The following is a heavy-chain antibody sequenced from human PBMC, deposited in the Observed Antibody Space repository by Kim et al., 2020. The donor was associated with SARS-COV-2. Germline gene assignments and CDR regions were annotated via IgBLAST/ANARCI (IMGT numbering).Heavy chain of an antibody. D-gene: IGHD6-13*01. J-gene: IGHJ6*02. CDR2: IKQDGSEK. CDR1: GFTFSSYW. Sequence: GGSLRLSCAASGFTFSSYWMSWVRQAPGKGLEWVANIKQDGSEKYYVDSVKGRFTISRDNAKNSLYLQMNSLRAEDTAVYYCARDEGSSWYSYYYYGMDVWGQGTTVTVSS. V-gene: IGHV3-7*03. CDR3: ARDEGSSWYSYYYYGMDV.